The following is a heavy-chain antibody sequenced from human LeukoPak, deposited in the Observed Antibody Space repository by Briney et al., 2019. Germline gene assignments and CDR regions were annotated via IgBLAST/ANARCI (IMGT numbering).Heavy chain of an antibody. CDR1: GFTFGVHA. CDR2: TTSRNCGPTT. D-gene: IGHD5-18*01. Sequence: SLTLACSASGFTFGVHAMSSVRQAPGEGTEWVGFTTSRNCGPTTDSAASVKGRFTILRDDSKSIAYLQMNSRKAEDTAVYYCARGPIQLWLYYGIDGWGQGTTATVSS. J-gene: IGHJ6*02. V-gene: IGHV3-49*04. CDR3: ARGPIQLWLYYGIDG.